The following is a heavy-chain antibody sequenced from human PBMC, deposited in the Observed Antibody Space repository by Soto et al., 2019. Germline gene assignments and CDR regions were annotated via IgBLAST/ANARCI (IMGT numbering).Heavy chain of an antibody. D-gene: IGHD3-22*01. CDR2: IIPIFGTA. V-gene: IGHV1-69*13. CDR3: ARDLAYYYDSSGYSLDNAFDI. J-gene: IGHJ3*02. Sequence: SVKVSCKASGGTFSSYAISWVRQAPGQGLEWMGGIIPIFGTANYAQKFQGRVTITADESTSTAYMELSSLRSEDTAVYYCARDLAYYYDSSGYSLDNAFDIWGQGTMVTVSS. CDR1: GGTFSSYA.